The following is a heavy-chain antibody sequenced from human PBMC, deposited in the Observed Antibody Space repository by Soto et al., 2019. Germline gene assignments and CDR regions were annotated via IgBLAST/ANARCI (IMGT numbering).Heavy chain of an antibody. Sequence: SLTLSWTASGFPFGSYAIHWVRPAHGKGQEYVSAISSNGGSTYYANSVKGRFTISRDNSKNTLYLQMGSLRAEDMAVYYCARDRTSSPPPPAFDIWGQGTMVTVSS. J-gene: IGHJ3*02. CDR1: GFPFGSYA. CDR3: ARDRTSSPPPPAFDI. CDR2: ISSNGGST. V-gene: IGHV3-64*01.